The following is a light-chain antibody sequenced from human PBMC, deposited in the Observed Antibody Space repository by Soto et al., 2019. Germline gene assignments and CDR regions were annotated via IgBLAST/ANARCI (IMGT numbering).Light chain of an antibody. CDR2: YDD. Sequence: QSVLTQPPSVSEAPRQRVTLSCSGSSSNIGNNAVNWYQQLPGKAPKLLIYYDDLLPSGGSDRFSGYKTGTSASLAISGLQSEDEADYYCAAWDDSLNGPVFGGGTKLTVL. V-gene: IGLV1-36*01. CDR3: AAWDDSLNGPV. J-gene: IGLJ2*01. CDR1: SSNIGNNA.